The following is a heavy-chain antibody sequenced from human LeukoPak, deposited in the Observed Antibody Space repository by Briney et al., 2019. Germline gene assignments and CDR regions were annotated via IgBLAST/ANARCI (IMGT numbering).Heavy chain of an antibody. V-gene: IGHV3-23*01. J-gene: IGHJ4*02. CDR1: GFTFSSYS. CDR3: AKAFAFAGANFFDY. Sequence: GGSLRLSCAASGFTFSSYSMNWVRQAPGKGLEWVSAIGDTTYYADSVEGRFTISRDNSKNTLYLQMNSLRAEDAAIYYCAKAFAFAGANFFDYWGQGTLVTVSS. D-gene: IGHD1-26*01. CDR2: IGDTT.